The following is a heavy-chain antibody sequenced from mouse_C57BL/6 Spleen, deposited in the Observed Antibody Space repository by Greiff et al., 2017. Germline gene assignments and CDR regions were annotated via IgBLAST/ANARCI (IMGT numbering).Heavy chain of an antibody. CDR1: GYTFTSYW. CDR3: ARGELFDY. Sequence: QVQLQQPGAELVMPGASVKLSCKASGYTFTSYWMHWVKQRPGQGLEWIGEIDPSDSYTNYNQKFKGKSTLTVDKSSSTAYMQLSSLTSEDSAVYYCARGELFDYWGQGTTLPVSS. CDR2: IDPSDSYT. J-gene: IGHJ2*01. V-gene: IGHV1-69*01.